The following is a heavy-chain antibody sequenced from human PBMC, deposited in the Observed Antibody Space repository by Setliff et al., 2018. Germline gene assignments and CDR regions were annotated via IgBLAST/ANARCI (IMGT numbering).Heavy chain of an antibody. V-gene: IGHV4-4*08. D-gene: IGHD3-10*01. CDR1: GGSISSYY. CDR3: ARIKWFGETDCFDS. Sequence: SETLSLTCTVSGGSISSYYWSWIRQPPGKGLEWIGYIYTSGSTNYNPSLKSRVTISVDTSKNQFSLKLNSLTAADTAVYYCARIKWFGETDCFDSWGQGTLVTVSS. J-gene: IGHJ5*01. CDR2: IYTSGST.